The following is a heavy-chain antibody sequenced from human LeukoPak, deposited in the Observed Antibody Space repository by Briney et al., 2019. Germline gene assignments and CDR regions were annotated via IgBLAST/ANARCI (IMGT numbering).Heavy chain of an antibody. Sequence: GGSLSLSCAASGFAFNTYWMHWVRQAPGKGLVWVSRIDGDGSSTSYADSVKGRFTISRDNAKNTLYLQMNSLRAEDTAVYYCARDRGYSFDYWGQGTLLTVSS. J-gene: IGHJ4*02. D-gene: IGHD6-13*01. V-gene: IGHV3-74*01. CDR2: IDGDGSST. CDR3: ARDRGYSFDY. CDR1: GFAFNTYW.